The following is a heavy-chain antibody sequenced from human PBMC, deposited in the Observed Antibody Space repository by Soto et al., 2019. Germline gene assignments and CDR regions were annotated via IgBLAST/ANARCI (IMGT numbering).Heavy chain of an antibody. V-gene: IGHV3-23*01. CDR1: GFTFSSYA. CDR2: ISGSGGST. J-gene: IGHJ4*02. Sequence: GGSLRLSCAASGFTFSSYAMSWVRQAPGKGLEWVSAISGSGGSTYYADSVKGRFTISRDNSKNTLYLQMNSLRAEDTAVYYCAKDDPHRYGDFIPHDYWGQGTLVTVSS. CDR3: AKDDPHRYGDFIPHDY. D-gene: IGHD4-17*01.